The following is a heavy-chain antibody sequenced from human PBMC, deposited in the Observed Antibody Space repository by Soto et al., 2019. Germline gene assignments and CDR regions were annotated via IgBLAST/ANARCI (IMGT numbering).Heavy chain of an antibody. D-gene: IGHD6-13*01. J-gene: IGHJ5*02. Sequence: PRGSLRLSCAASGFTFSDYYMSWIRQAPGKGLEWVSYISSSSSYTNYADSVKGRFTISRDNAKNSLYLQMNSLRAEDTAVYYCERLGDRGYRSSWYWFDPWGQGILVTVS. CDR1: GFTFSDYY. CDR3: ERLGDRGYRSSWYWFDP. CDR2: ISSSSSYT. V-gene: IGHV3-11*03.